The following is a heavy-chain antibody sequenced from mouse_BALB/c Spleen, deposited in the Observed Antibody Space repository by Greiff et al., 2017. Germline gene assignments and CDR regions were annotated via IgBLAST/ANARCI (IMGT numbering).Heavy chain of an antibody. D-gene: IGHD1-1*01. J-gene: IGHJ4*01. CDR3: ASGRSYGSSYYYAMDY. CDR1: GFNIKDTY. V-gene: IGHV14-3*02. CDR2: IDPANGNT. Sequence: EVQLQQSGAELVKPGASVKLSCTASGFNIKDTYMHWVKQRPEQGLEWIGRIDPANGNTKYDPKFQGKATITADTSSKTAYLQLISLTSEDTAVYYCASGRSYGSSYYYAMDYWGQGTPVTVSA.